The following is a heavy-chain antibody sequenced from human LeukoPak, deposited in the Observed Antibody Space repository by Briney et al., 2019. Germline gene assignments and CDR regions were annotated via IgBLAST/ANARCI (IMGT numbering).Heavy chain of an antibody. V-gene: IGHV1-2*02. CDR1: GFTFTGYY. Sequence: ASVKVSCKASGFTFTGYYIHWVRQAPGQGLEWMGYINPHSGGTNSPQKFQGRVTMTTDTPISAAYMELSSLISDDTAMYYCVREGNELLSKNFDYWGQGTLVTVSS. J-gene: IGHJ4*02. D-gene: IGHD2-21*02. CDR3: VREGNELLSKNFDY. CDR2: INPHSGGT.